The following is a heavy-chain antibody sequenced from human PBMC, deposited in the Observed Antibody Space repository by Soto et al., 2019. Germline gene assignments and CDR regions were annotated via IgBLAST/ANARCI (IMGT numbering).Heavy chain of an antibody. CDR2: ISSNGGST. CDR3: ARVAFYAFWSGYYKYFDY. D-gene: IGHD3-3*01. CDR1: GFTFSSYA. Sequence: GGSLRLSCAASGFTFSSYAMHWVRQAPGKGLEYVSAISSNGGSTYYANSVKGRFTISRDNSKNTLYLQMGSLRAEDMAVYYCARVAFYAFWSGYYKYFDYWGQGTLVTVSS. V-gene: IGHV3-64*01. J-gene: IGHJ4*02.